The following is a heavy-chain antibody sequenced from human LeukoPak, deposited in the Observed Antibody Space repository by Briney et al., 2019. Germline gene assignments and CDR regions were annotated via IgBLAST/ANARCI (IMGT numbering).Heavy chain of an antibody. J-gene: IGHJ4*02. CDR2: IWDDGSKK. V-gene: IGHV3-33*01. CDR3: ARNLGSCSGGTCYEDF. D-gene: IGHD2-15*01. Sequence: GGSLSLSCAASGFTFSSFGMHWVRQAPGKGLEWVAVIWDDGSKKHYADSVKGRSTISRDNSKNTLCLQMDSLRAEDTAVYYCARNLGSCSGGTCYEDFWGQGTLVTVSS. CDR1: GFTFSSFG.